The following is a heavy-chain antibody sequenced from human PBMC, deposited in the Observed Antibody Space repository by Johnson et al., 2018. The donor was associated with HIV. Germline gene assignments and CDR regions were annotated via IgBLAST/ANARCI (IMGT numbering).Heavy chain of an antibody. CDR2: ISNDGSNK. CDR3: AKGKQLSQDAFDI. CDR1: GFTFSSYA. Sequence: QVQLVESGGGLVQPGGSLRLSCAASGFTFSSYAMHWVRQAPGKGLEWVAAISNDGSNKYYADSVKGRITISRDNSKNTLYVQMNRLRAEDTAVYYCAKGKQLSQDAFDIWGQGTMVTVSS. D-gene: IGHD6-13*01. V-gene: IGHV3-30*01. J-gene: IGHJ3*02.